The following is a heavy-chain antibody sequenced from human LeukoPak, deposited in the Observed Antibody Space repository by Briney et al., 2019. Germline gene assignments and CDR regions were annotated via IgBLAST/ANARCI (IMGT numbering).Heavy chain of an antibody. J-gene: IGHJ4*02. Sequence: ASVKVSCKASGYTFTGYYMHWVRQAPGQGLEWMGWINPNSGGTNYAQKFQGRVTMTRDTSISTAYMELSRLRSDDTAVYYCARDPDVLRFLEWLPGSRYFDYWGQGTLVTVSS. D-gene: IGHD3-3*01. CDR2: INPNSGGT. CDR1: GYTFTGYY. V-gene: IGHV1-2*02. CDR3: ARDPDVLRFLEWLPGSRYFDY.